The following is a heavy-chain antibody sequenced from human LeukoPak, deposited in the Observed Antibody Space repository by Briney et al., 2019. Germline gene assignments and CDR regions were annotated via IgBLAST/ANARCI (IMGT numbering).Heavy chain of an antibody. V-gene: IGHV1-69*13. D-gene: IGHD3-3*02. CDR3: ARAHFWSGYYYYGMDV. J-gene: IGHJ6*02. CDR2: IIPIFGTA. CDR1: GGTFSSYA. Sequence: ASVKVSCKASGGTFSSYAISWVRQAPGQGLEWMGGIIPIFGTANYAQKFQGRVTITADESTSTAYMELSSLRSEDTAVYYCARAHFWSGYYYYGMDVWGQGTTVTVSS.